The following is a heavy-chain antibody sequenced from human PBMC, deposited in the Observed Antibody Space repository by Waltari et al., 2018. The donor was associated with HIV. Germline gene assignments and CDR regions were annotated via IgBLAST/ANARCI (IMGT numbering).Heavy chain of an antibody. D-gene: IGHD3-3*01. CDR3: ARGSYDFWSGYPDPQNWFDP. Sequence: QVQLPESGPGLVKPSETLSLTCSVAGGPTLGSSSSWTRRPPGKGLEWIAYIYYSGSTKYNPSLKSRVTMSVDTSKNQFSLKLSSVTAADTAVYYCARGSYDFWSGYPDPQNWFDPWGQGTLVTVSS. V-gene: IGHV4-59*01. CDR1: GGPTLGSS. J-gene: IGHJ5*02. CDR2: IYYSGST.